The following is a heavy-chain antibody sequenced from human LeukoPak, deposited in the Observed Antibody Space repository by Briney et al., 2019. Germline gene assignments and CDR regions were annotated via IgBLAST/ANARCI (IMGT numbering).Heavy chain of an antibody. Sequence: GGSLRLSCEVSGFTFTDYWMNWVRQAPGKGPEWVANIRQDGSEKTYVDSVKGRFTISRGNTKNSLSLQLNGLRAEDTAVYYCARDGAAAGLYFDLWGQGTLVTVSS. D-gene: IGHD6-13*01. CDR1: GFTFTDYW. J-gene: IGHJ4*01. V-gene: IGHV3-7*01. CDR2: IRQDGSEK. CDR3: ARDGAAAGLYFDL.